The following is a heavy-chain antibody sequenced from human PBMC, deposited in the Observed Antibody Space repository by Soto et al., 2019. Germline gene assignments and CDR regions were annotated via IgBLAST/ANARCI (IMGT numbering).Heavy chain of an antibody. V-gene: IGHV3-53*01. CDR1: GFTVSSNY. J-gene: IGHJ4*02. CDR2: IYSGGST. D-gene: IGHD6-19*01. Sequence: GGSLRLSCAASGFTVSSNYMSWVRQAPGKGLEWVSVIYSGGSTYYADSVKGRFTISRDNSKNTLYLQMNSLRAEDMAVYYCARDSSGWYGSFDYWGQGTLVTSPQ. CDR3: ARDSSGWYGSFDY.